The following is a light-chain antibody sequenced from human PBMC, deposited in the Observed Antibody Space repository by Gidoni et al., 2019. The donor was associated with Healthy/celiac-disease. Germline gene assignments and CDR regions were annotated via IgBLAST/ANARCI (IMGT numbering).Light chain of an antibody. CDR1: KLGDKY. Sequence: SYELTQPPSAFVSPGQPASIPCPGDKLGDKYACWYQQKPGQSPVLVIYQDSKRPSGIPERFSGSNSGNTATLTISGTQAMDEADYYCQAWDSSTAGVFGTGTKVTVL. V-gene: IGLV3-1*01. J-gene: IGLJ1*01. CDR2: QDS. CDR3: QAWDSSTAGV.